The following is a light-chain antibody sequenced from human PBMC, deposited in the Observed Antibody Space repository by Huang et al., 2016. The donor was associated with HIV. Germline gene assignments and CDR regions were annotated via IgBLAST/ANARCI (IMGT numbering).Light chain of an antibody. CDR2: DAS. CDR3: QQRSAWPRT. J-gene: IGKJ2*01. Sequence: EIVLTQSPGTLSLSAGERATLSCRTSQSVFSYLAWYQQRPGQAPRLLIYDASNRATGIPARFSGSGSGTDFTLTISSLEPEDFAVYYCQQRSAWPRTFGQGTKLEIK. CDR1: QSVFSY. V-gene: IGKV3-11*01.